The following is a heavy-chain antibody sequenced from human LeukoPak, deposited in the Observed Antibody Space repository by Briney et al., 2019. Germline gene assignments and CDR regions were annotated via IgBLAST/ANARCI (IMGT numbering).Heavy chain of an antibody. CDR2: IYYSGST. CDR1: GYSISSGYY. D-gene: IGHD6-19*01. CDR3: ARIETYSSDYHDPFFDY. J-gene: IGHJ4*02. Sequence: SETLSLTCTVSGYSISSGYYWGWIRQPPGKGLEWIWSIYYSGSTYYNPYLKSRDTMSVHTSKNQFSLKLTSVTAADTAVYYCARIETYSSDYHDPFFDYWGQGTLVTVSS. V-gene: IGHV4-38-2*02.